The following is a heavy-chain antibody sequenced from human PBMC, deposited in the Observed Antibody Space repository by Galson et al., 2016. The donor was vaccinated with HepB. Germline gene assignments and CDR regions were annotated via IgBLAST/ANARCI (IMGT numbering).Heavy chain of an antibody. CDR1: GGSISSYF. CDR3: ARGFRGRTYYFDY. D-gene: IGHD3-10*01. CDR2: IYYSGST. J-gene: IGHJ4*02. V-gene: IGHV4-59*01. Sequence: ETLSLTCTVSGGSISSYFWSWIRQPPGKGLEWIGYIYYSGSTNYNPSLKSRVTISVDTSKNQFSLKLSSVTAADTAVYYRARGFRGRTYYFDYWGQGTLATVSS.